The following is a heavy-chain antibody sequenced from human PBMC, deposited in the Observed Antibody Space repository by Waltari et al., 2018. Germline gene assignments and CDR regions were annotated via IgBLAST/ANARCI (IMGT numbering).Heavy chain of an antibody. CDR1: GGYISSYY. V-gene: IGHV4-59*01. CDR3: ARCHSSRYYYYYMDV. D-gene: IGHD6-13*01. Sequence: QVQLQESGPGLVKPSETLSLTCTVSGGYISSYYWSWIRQPPGKGLEWIGYIYYSGSTNYNPSLKSRVTISVDTSKNQFSLKLSSVTAADTAVYYCARCHSSRYYYYYMDVWGKGTTVTVSS. J-gene: IGHJ6*03. CDR2: IYYSGST.